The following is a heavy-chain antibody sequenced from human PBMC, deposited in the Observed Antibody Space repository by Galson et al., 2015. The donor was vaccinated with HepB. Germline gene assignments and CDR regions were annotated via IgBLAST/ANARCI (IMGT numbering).Heavy chain of an antibody. J-gene: IGHJ3*02. Sequence: SVKVSCKASGYTFTSYGISWVRQAPGQGLEWMGWISAYNGNTNYAQKLQGRVTMTTDTSTSTAYMELRSLRSDDTAVYYCARTPHPDILTGWNDAFDIWGQGTMVTVSS. D-gene: IGHD3-9*01. CDR2: ISAYNGNT. CDR1: GYTFTSYG. V-gene: IGHV1-18*01. CDR3: ARTPHPDILTGWNDAFDI.